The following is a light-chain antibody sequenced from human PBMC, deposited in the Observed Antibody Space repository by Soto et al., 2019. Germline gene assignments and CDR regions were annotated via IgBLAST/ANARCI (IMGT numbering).Light chain of an antibody. J-gene: IGKJ1*01. CDR2: DAS. CDR1: QSISNW. V-gene: IGKV1-5*01. Sequence: DIQMTQSPSTLSASVGDRVTITCRASQSISNWLAWYQQKPGKAPKLLIYDASSLESGVPSRFSGSGSGTEFTLTISSLQPDDFATYYCQQYSSYWTFGQGTKVDIK. CDR3: QQYSSYWT.